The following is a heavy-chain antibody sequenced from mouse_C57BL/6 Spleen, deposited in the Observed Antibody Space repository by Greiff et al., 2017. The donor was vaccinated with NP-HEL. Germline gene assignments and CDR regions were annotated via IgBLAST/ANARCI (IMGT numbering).Heavy chain of an antibody. CDR1: GYTFTSYW. CDR3: AILGRDYAMDY. D-gene: IGHD3-3*01. CDR2: IHPSDSDT. V-gene: IGHV1-74*01. J-gene: IGHJ4*01. Sequence: QVQLKQPGAELVKPGASVKVSCKASGYTFTSYWMHWVKQRPGQGLEWIGRIHPSDSDTNYNQKFKGKATLTVDKSSSTAYMQLSSLTSEDSAVYYSAILGRDYAMDYWGQGTSVTVSS.